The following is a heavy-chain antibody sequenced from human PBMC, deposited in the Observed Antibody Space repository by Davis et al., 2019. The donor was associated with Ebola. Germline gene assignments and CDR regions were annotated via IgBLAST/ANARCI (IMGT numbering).Heavy chain of an antibody. CDR1: EFTFSSHA. J-gene: IGHJ6*04. V-gene: IGHV3-23*01. CDR2: ISGSGGST. D-gene: IGHD3-3*01. CDR3: AKSGLSFGVVKYHYGMDV. Sequence: GESLKISCAASEFTFSSHAMSWVRQAPGKGLEWVSAISGSGGSTYYADSVKGRFTISRDNSKKTLYLQMNSLRAEDTAVYYCAKSGLSFGVVKYHYGMDVWGKGTTVTVSS.